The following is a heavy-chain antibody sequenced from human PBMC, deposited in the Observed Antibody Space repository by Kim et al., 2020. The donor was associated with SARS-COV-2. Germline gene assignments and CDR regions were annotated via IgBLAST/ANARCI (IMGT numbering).Heavy chain of an antibody. CDR3: ARDQGSSTWYYCYGMDV. D-gene: IGHD6-13*01. V-gene: IGHV3-21*01. J-gene: IGHJ6*02. Sequence: SGKGRFTISRDNAKNSLYLQMNSLRAEDTAVYYCARDQGSSTWYYCYGMDVWGQGTTVTVSS.